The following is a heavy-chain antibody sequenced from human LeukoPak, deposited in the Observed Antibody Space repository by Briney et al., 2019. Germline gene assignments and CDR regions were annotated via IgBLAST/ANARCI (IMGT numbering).Heavy chain of an antibody. CDR3: ARGLSSGMDV. CDR2: INHSGST. Sequence: SETLSLTCAVYGGSFSGYYWSWIRQPPGKGLEWIGEINHSGSTNYNPSLKSRVTISVDTSKNQLSLKLSSVTAADTAVYYCARGLSSGMDVWGKGTTVTVSS. CDR1: GGSFSGYY. J-gene: IGHJ6*04. V-gene: IGHV4-34*01.